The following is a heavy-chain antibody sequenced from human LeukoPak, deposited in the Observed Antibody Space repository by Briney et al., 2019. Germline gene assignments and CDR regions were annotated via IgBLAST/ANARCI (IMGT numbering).Heavy chain of an antibody. CDR3: ARGPISSGWYWNYYYGMDV. D-gene: IGHD6-19*01. Sequence: GASVKVSCKASGYTFTSYDINWVRQATGQGLEWMGWMNPNSGNTGYAQKFQGRVTMTRNTSISTAYMELSSLRSEDTAVYYCARGPISSGWYWNYYYGMDVWGQGTTVTVSS. CDR1: GYTFTSYD. J-gene: IGHJ6*02. V-gene: IGHV1-8*01. CDR2: MNPNSGNT.